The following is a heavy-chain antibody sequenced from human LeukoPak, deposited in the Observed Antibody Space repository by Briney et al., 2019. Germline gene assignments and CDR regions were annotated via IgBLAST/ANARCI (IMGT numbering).Heavy chain of an antibody. V-gene: IGHV3-7*03. CDR2: INHNGNVN. J-gene: IGHJ6*02. CDR3: ARGGGLDV. D-gene: IGHD3-16*01. Sequence: PGGSLRLSCAASGFIVSNNFMSWVRQAPGKGLEWVASINHNGNVNYYVDSVKGRFTISRDNAKNSLYLQMSNLRAEDTAVYFCARGGGLDVWGQGATVTVSS. CDR1: GFIVSNNF.